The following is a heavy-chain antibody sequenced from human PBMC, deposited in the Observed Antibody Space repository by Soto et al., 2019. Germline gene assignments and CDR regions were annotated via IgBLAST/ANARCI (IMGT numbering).Heavy chain of an antibody. D-gene: IGHD6-25*01. CDR2: INHSGST. CDR3: ARRPAAYYYYYYGMDV. Sequence: SETLSLTCAVYGGSFSGYYWSWIRQPPGKGLEWIGEINHSGSTNYNPSLKSRVTISVDTSKNQFSLKLSSVTAADTAVYYCARRPAAYYYYYYGMDVWGQGTTVTVSS. V-gene: IGHV4-34*01. J-gene: IGHJ6*02. CDR1: GGSFSGYY.